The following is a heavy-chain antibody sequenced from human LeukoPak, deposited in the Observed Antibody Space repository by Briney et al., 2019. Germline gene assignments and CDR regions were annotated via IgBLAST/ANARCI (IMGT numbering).Heavy chain of an antibody. V-gene: IGHV4-39*01. J-gene: IGHJ5*02. CDR2: IYYSGST. Sequence: SETLSLTCTVSGGSISSSSYYWGWIRQPPGKGLEWIGSIYYSGSTYYNPSLKSRVTISVDTSKNQFSLKLSSVTAADTAVYYCARQRYCSSTSCYYWFDPWGQGTLVTVSS. D-gene: IGHD2-2*01. CDR1: GGSISSSSYY. CDR3: ARQRYCSSTSCYYWFDP.